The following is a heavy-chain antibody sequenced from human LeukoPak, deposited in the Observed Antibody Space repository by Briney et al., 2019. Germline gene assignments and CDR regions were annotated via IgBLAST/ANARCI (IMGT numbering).Heavy chain of an antibody. Sequence: GGSLRLSCAASGFTFANYAMSWVRQAPGKGLEFVSSTSRSGDTTFYADSVKGRFTISRDNSKDTLYLQMDRLRADDAAVYYCARSRLAAAGAASDYWGQGTLVTVSS. CDR2: TSRSGDTT. CDR3: ARSRLAAAGAASDY. CDR1: GFTFANYA. J-gene: IGHJ4*02. D-gene: IGHD6-13*01. V-gene: IGHV3-23*01.